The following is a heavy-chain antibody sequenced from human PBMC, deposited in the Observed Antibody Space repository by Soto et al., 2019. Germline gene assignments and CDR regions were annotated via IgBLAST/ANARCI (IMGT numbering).Heavy chain of an antibody. V-gene: IGHV4-61*01. CDR1: GVSVSSGSFY. CDR3: ARGATVTQYAY. J-gene: IGHJ4*02. CDR2: ISYSGTT. D-gene: IGHD4-17*01. Sequence: QVQLQESGPGLVKPSETLSLTCTVSGVSVSSGSFYWAWIRQPPGKGLEWIGFISYSGTTNYNPSLESRVTLSVDTYRSQVSLKVSSLTAADSAVYYCARGATVTQYAYWGQGTLVTVSS.